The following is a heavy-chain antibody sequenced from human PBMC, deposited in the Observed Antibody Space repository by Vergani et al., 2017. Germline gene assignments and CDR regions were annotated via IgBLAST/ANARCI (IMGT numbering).Heavy chain of an antibody. Sequence: QLQLQESGPGLVKPSETLSLTCTVSGGSISSSSYYWGWIRQPPGKGLEWIGSIYYSGSTYYNPSLKSRVTISVDTSKNQFSLQLSSVTAADTAVYYCAREKYYDYVWGGYRPPPDYWGQGTLVTVSS. CDR2: IYYSGST. V-gene: IGHV4-39*07. CDR1: GGSISSSSYY. J-gene: IGHJ4*02. D-gene: IGHD3-16*02. CDR3: AREKYYDYVWGGYRPPPDY.